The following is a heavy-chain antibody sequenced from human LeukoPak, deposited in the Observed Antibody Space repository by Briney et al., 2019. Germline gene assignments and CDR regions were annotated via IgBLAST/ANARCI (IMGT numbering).Heavy chain of an antibody. V-gene: IGHV3-33*01. Sequence: PGGSLRLSCAASGFTFSSYGMHWVRQAPGKGLEWVAVIWYDGSNKYYADSVKGRFTISRENAKNSLYLQMNSLRAGDTAVYYCARGGGEFDYWGQGTLVTVSS. CDR1: GFTFSSYG. CDR2: IWYDGSNK. CDR3: ARGGGEFDY. J-gene: IGHJ4*02. D-gene: IGHD3-16*01.